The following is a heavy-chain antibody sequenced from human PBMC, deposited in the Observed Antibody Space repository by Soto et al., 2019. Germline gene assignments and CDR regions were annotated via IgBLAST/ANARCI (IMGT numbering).Heavy chain of an antibody. CDR1: GFNVKTTY. CDR2: IHNSGAT. Sequence: GGSLRLSCAASGFNVKTTYMTWVRQAPGEGLEWVSVIHNSGATYYADSVKGRFTISKDNSKNTVYLQMSSLRAEDTAMYYCAREYSYSYPAWGQRTQVTVSS. V-gene: IGHV3-53*01. J-gene: IGHJ1*01. CDR3: AREYSYSYPA. D-gene: IGHD2-21*01.